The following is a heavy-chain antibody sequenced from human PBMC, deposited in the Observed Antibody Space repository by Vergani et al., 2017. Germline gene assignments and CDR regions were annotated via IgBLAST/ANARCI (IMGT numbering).Heavy chain of an antibody. CDR3: ARDMRLLYNRFDP. Sequence: QVQLVESGGGVVQPGRSLRLSCAASGFTFNQYGMHWVRQAPVKGLEWVAGTWYDGNNKQYADSVKGRFTISRDNSKSTMYLQMNSLRDEDTGVYYCARDMRLLYNRFDPWGQGTLVTVSS. V-gene: IGHV3-33*01. D-gene: IGHD1-14*01. CDR2: TWYDGNNK. CDR1: GFTFNQYG. J-gene: IGHJ5*02.